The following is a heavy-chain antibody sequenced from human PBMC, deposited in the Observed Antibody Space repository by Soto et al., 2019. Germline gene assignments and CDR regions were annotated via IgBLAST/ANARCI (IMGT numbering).Heavy chain of an antibody. CDR3: ARDTGNFFDY. J-gene: IGHJ4*02. CDR2: IGPSSGNT. CDR1: GYTFTSYT. V-gene: IGHV1-18*01. Sequence: ASVKVSCKASGYTFTSYTVSWVRQAPGQGLEWVGWIGPSSGNTDSARNLQGRVTMTTDTSTSTAYMELRSLRSDDTTVYYCARDTGNFFDYWGQGTLVTVSS.